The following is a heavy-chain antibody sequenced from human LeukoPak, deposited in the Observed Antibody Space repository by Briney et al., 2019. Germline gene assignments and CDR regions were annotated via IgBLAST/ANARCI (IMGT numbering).Heavy chain of an antibody. CDR3: TTIRLGELSLFRDY. Sequence: GGSLRLSCAASGFTFSSYAMHWVRQAPGKGLEWVAVISYDGSSKYYADSVKGRFTISRDNSKNTLYLQMNSLRAEDTAVYYCTTIRLGELSLFRDYWGQGTLVTVSS. J-gene: IGHJ4*02. CDR1: GFTFSSYA. V-gene: IGHV3-30-3*01. CDR2: ISYDGSSK. D-gene: IGHD3-16*02.